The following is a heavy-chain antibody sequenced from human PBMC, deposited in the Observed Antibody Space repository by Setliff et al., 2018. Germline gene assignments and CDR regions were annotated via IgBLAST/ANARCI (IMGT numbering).Heavy chain of an antibody. CDR1: GFSISSGYY. J-gene: IGHJ5*02. CDR3: ARAHTWSLPNDNSGYPGWFDP. D-gene: IGHD3-22*01. CDR2: IHHSGKA. Sequence: SETLSLTCAVSGFSISSGYYWGWIRQPPGKGLEWIVNIHHSGKAYYNPSLKSRVTMSVDTSKNHVSVKLSSVTAADTAVYYCARAHTWSLPNDNSGYPGWFDPWGQGTLVTVSS. V-gene: IGHV4-38-2*01.